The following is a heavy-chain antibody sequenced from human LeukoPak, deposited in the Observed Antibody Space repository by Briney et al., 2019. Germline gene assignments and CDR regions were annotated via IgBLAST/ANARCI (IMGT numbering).Heavy chain of an antibody. CDR3: AKEKAWVKCLDY. V-gene: IGHV3-23*01. J-gene: IGHJ4*02. CDR1: GFTFSSYA. CDR2: TSGSGGST. D-gene: IGHD5/OR15-5a*01. Sequence: PGGSLRLSCAASGFTFSSYAMSWVRQAPGKGLEWVSATSGSGGSTYYADSVKGRFTISRDNSRNTLYLQMNSLRAEDTAVYYCAKEKAWVKCLDYWGQGTLVTVSS.